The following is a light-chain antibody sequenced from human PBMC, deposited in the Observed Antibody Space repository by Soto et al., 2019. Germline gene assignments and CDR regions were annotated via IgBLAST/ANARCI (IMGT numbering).Light chain of an antibody. J-gene: IGKJ5*01. V-gene: IGKV3-11*01. CDR2: DAS. CDR1: QSVSSY. Sequence: EIVMTQSPATLSLSPGERATLSCRASQSVSSYLAWYQQKPGQAPRLLIFDASNRATGIPARFSGSGSGTDFTLTISSLEPEDFAVYYCQHRSIWPVSFGQGTLLEIK. CDR3: QHRSIWPVS.